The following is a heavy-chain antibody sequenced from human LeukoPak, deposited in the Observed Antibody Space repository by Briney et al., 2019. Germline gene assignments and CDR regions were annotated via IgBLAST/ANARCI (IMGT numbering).Heavy chain of an antibody. CDR3: ARGSTSGWPDYFDY. V-gene: IGHV3-74*01. D-gene: IGHD6-19*01. CDR1: GFTFSSYW. CDR2: INSDGKNT. Sequence: PGGSLRLSCAASGFTFSSYWMHWVRQAAGKGLLWVSRINSDGKNTPYVDSVKDRFSISRDNAKNTLYLQMNSLRAEDTAVYYCARGSTSGWPDYFDYWGQGVLVTVSS. J-gene: IGHJ4*02.